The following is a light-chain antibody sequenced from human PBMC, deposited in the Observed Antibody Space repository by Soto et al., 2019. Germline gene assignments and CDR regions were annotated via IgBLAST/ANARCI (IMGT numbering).Light chain of an antibody. V-gene: IGKV1-39*01. CDR1: QSITNY. J-gene: IGKJ1*01. Sequence: DIQMTQSPSSLSASVGDRVTITCRASQSITNYLNWYQQKPGKAPKLLSYAASSLQRGVPSRFRGRGSGTDVTLTISSLQPEDFATCYCQQSYTTPMTFGQGTKVEIK. CDR2: AAS. CDR3: QQSYTTPMT.